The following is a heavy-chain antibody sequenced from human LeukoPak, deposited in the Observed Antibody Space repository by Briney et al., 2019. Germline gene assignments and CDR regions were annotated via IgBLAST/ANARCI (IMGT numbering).Heavy chain of an antibody. V-gene: IGHV3-66*01. CDR2: IYSGGST. J-gene: IGHJ4*02. Sequence: PGGSLRLSCAASEFSVGSNYMTWVRQAPGKGLEWVSLIYSGGSTYYADSVKGRFTISRDNSKNTLYLQMNSLRAEDTAVYYCARDNYGSGVFDYWGQGTLVTVSS. D-gene: IGHD3-10*01. CDR3: ARDNYGSGVFDY. CDR1: EFSVGSNY.